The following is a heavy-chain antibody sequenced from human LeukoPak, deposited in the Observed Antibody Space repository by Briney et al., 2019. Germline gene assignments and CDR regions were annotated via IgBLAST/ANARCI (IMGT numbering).Heavy chain of an antibody. CDR3: ARVDPDSSSTLEVFDY. V-gene: IGHV4-59*01. J-gene: IGHJ4*02. Sequence: ASETLSLTCTVSGGSISSYYWSWIRQPPGKGLEWIGYIYYSGSTNYNPSLKSRVTISVDTSKNQFSLKLSSVTAADTAVYYCARVDPDSSSTLEVFDYWGQGTLVTVSS. CDR2: IYYSGST. D-gene: IGHD6-6*01. CDR1: GGSISSYY.